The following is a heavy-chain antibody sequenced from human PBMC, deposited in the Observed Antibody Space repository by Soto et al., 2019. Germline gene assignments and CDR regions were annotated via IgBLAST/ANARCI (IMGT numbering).Heavy chain of an antibody. J-gene: IGHJ3*02. CDR3: AKGTHVDTARVSDAFDI. V-gene: IGHV3-30*18. Sequence: QVQLVESGGGVVQPGRSLRLSCAASGFTFNTCGMHWVRQAPGKGLEWVAVISYDGSNKYYADSVKGRFTLSRDNSKNTLYLQMNSLRAEDTAVYFCAKGTHVDTARVSDAFDIWGQGTMVTVSS. CDR1: GFTFNTCG. D-gene: IGHD5-18*01. CDR2: ISYDGSNK.